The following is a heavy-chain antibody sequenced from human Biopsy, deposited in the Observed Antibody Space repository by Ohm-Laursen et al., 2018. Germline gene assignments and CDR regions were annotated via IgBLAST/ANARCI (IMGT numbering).Heavy chain of an antibody. J-gene: IGHJ4*02. V-gene: IGHV1-2*02. Sequence: SVKVSCKASGYNFTDFNLHWVRQAPGQGLEWLGWINPDTGGTKYAQKFQGRVAMTRDTSISTAYLELSSLGSEDTAVYYCAREKPVGASWGYWGQGTLVTVSS. CDR2: INPDTGGT. CDR1: GYNFTDFN. D-gene: IGHD6-13*01. CDR3: AREKPVGASWGY.